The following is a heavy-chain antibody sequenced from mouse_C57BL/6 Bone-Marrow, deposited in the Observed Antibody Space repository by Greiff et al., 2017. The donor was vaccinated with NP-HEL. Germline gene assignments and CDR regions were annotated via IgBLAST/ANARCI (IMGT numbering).Heavy chain of an antibody. CDR2: IYPSDSET. J-gene: IGHJ3*01. V-gene: IGHV1-61*01. D-gene: IGHD4-1*01. CDR1: GYTFTSYW. CDR3: AAGTPFAY. Sequence: VQLQQSGAELVRPGSSVKLSCKASGYTFTSYWMDWVKPRPGQGLEWIGNIYPSDSETHYNQKFKDKATLTVDKSSSTAYMQLSSLTSEDSAVYYCAAGTPFAYWGQGTLVTVSA.